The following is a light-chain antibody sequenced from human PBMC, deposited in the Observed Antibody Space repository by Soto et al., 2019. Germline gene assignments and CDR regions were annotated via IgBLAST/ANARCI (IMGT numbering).Light chain of an antibody. CDR1: QSVDSRY. V-gene: IGKV3-20*01. CDR2: ATS. J-gene: IGKJ2*01. Sequence: EPVLTQSPGTLSLSPGEGATLSCRASQSVDSRYLAWYQQKPGQAPRLLISATSTRASGIPDRFSGSGSGTDFTLTISRLEPEDFAVYYCQQYDTAPYTFGQGNTLEFQ. CDR3: QQYDTAPYT.